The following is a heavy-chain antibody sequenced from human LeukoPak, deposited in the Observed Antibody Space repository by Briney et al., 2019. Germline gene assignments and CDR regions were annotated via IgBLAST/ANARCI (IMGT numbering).Heavy chain of an antibody. CDR1: GGSISSYY. CDR2: IYYSGST. CDR3: ARYSWFGELLWGWFDP. Sequence: PSETLSLTCTVSGGSISSYYWSGIRQPPGKGLEWIGYIYYSGSTNYNPSLKSRVTISVDTSKNQFSLKLSSVTAADTAVYYCARYSWFGELLWGWFDPWGQGTLVTVSS. V-gene: IGHV4-59*01. D-gene: IGHD3-10*01. J-gene: IGHJ5*02.